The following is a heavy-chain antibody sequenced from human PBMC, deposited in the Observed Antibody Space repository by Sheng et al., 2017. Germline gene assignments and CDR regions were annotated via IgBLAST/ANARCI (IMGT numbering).Heavy chain of an antibody. CDR1: GYTFTGYY. V-gene: IGHV1-2*02. J-gene: IGHJ3*02. CDR3: ARDYERESDIVVVVDTGDDAFDI. Sequence: QVQLVQSGAEVKKPGASVKVSCKASGYTFTGYYMHWVRQAPGQGLEWMGWINPNSGGTNYAQKFQGRVTMTRDTSISTAYMELSRLRSDDTAVYYCARDYERESDIVVVVDTGDDAFDIWGQGTMVTVSS. CDR2: INPNSGGT. D-gene: IGHD2-15*01.